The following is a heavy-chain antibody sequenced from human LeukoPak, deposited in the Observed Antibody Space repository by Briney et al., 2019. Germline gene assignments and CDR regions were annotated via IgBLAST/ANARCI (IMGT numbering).Heavy chain of an antibody. CDR2: ISPNSGGT. J-gene: IGHJ3*02. D-gene: IGHD3-10*01. CDR3: ARESRGSDI. CDR1: GYTFTGHY. Sequence: ASVTVSRKASGYTFTGHYMHWVRLAPGPGCEWLVRISPNSGGTTYAQKIQGRVTMTRDTPISTAYMDLSRLRSDDKDVYYCARESRGSDIWGQGTMVTVSS. V-gene: IGHV1-2*05.